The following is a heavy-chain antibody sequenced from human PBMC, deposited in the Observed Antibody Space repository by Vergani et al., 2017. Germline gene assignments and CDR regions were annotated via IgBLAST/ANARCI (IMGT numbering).Heavy chain of an antibody. J-gene: IGHJ6*03. CDR3: ARDLHDYGYLDV. V-gene: IGHV3-48*03. Sequence: VELLESGGGLAQPGGSLRVSCSASGFRVTTYYMSWVRQAPGKGLEWLAYISDSGSLQYYADSMKGRLVIDRDNAKNSVSLQLDSLRAEDTAVYYCARDLHDYGYLDVWGGGTTVTVSS. CDR1: GFRVTTYY. CDR2: ISDSGSLQ.